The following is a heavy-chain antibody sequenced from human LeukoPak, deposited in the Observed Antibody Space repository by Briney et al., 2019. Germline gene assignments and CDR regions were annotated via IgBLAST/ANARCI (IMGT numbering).Heavy chain of an antibody. J-gene: IGHJ4*02. V-gene: IGHV3-64*04. D-gene: IGHD5-12*01. CDR3: AKDVGGYSGYEDY. CDR1: GFTFSSYA. CDR2: IVSNAGST. Sequence: PGGSLRLSCSASGFTFSSYAMHWVRQAPGKGLEYVSAIVSNAGSTYYADSVKGRFTISRDNSKNTLYLQMNSLRAEDTAVYYCAKDVGGYSGYEDYWGQGTLVTVSS.